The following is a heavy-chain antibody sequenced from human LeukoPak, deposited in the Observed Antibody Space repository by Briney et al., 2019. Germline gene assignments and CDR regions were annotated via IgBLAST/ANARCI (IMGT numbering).Heavy chain of an antibody. V-gene: IGHV3-23*03. CDR3: AKDRMTAPYFDAFDI. Sequence: GGSLRLSCVVSGFTFSNYAMTWVRQAPGKGLEWVSLISSSGRSTYYGDSVKGRFTISRDNSKNTVYLQMSSLRAEDTAVYYCAKDRMTAPYFDAFDIWGQGTVVTVSS. CDR1: GFTFSNYA. CDR2: ISSSGRST. J-gene: IGHJ3*02. D-gene: IGHD5-18*01.